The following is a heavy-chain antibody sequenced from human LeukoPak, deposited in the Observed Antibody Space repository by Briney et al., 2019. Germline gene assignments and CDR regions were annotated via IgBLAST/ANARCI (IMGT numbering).Heavy chain of an antibody. CDR1: GFIFSNYA. CDR2: IDSTGAYT. V-gene: IGHV3-23*01. J-gene: IGHJ4*02. D-gene: IGHD6-25*01. CDR3: AKGSAAGRPYYFDY. Sequence: GGSLRLSCAASGFIFSNYAMSWVRQVPGKGLEWVSAIDSTGAYTWYADSVKGRFTISKDSSKTILYLQMNSLRAEDAAVYFCAKGSAAGRPYYFDYWGQGTLVTVSS.